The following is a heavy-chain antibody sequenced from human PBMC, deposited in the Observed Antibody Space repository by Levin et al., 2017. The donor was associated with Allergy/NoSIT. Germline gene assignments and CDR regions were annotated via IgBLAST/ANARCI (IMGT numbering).Heavy chain of an antibody. J-gene: IGHJ6*03. CDR3: ARAGSSSWGYYYYYYMDV. CDR2: IIPIFGTA. D-gene: IGHD6-6*01. Sequence: AASVKVSCKASGGTFSSYAISWVRQAPGQGLEWMGGIIPIFGTANYAQKFQGRVTITADESTSTAYMELSSLRSEDTAVYYCARAGSSSWGYYYYYYMDVWGKGTTVTVSS. CDR1: GGTFSSYA. V-gene: IGHV1-69*13.